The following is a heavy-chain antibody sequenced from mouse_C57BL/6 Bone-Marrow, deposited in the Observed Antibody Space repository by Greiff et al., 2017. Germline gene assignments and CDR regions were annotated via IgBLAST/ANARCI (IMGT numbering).Heavy chain of an antibody. CDR1: GYSITSGYD. Sequence: EVKLMESGPGMVKPSQSLSLTCTVTGYSITSGYDWHWIRHFPGNKLEWMGYISYSGSPNYNPSLKSRISITHDTSKNHFFLKLNSVTTEDTATYYCARDHVGYAMDVWGQGTSVTVSS. V-gene: IGHV3-1*01. CDR3: ARDHVGYAMDV. CDR2: ISYSGSP. J-gene: IGHJ4*01.